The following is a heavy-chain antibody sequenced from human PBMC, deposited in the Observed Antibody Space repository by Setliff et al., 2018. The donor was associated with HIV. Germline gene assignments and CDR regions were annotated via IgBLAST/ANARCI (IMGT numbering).Heavy chain of an antibody. D-gene: IGHD5-12*01. CDR3: ERGGQSSGYGIES. CDR1: GGSISSGNYY. CDR2: IYTAGAI. Sequence: PSETLSLTCSVSGGSISSGNYYWGWTRQPAGKGLEWIGHIYTAGAIKYNPSLKSRITISVDKSKNQFSLKLNSVTAADTAMYYCERGGQSSGYGIESWGQGTLVTVSS. V-gene: IGHV4-61*09. J-gene: IGHJ4*02.